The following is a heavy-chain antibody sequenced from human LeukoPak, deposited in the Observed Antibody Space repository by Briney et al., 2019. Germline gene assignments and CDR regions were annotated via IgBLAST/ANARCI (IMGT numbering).Heavy chain of an antibody. CDR1: GFTFSSYA. J-gene: IGHJ4*02. V-gene: IGHV3-30-3*01. D-gene: IGHD3-16*01. Sequence: GGSLRLSCVASGFTFSSYAMHWVRQAPGKGLEWVAVISYDGSNKYYADSVKGRFTISRDNSKNTLYLQMNSLRAEDTAVYYCARSWGGWGYYFDYWGQGTLVTVSS. CDR2: ISYDGSNK. CDR3: ARSWGGWGYYFDY.